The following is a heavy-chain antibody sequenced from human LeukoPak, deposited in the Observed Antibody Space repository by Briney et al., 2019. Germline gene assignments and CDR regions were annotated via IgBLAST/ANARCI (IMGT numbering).Heavy chain of an antibody. D-gene: IGHD3-22*01. CDR1: GFTFSSYA. V-gene: IGHV3-23*01. J-gene: IGHJ3*02. Sequence: PGGSLRLSCAASGFTFSSYAMSWVRQAPGKGLEWVSAISGSGGSTYYADSVNGRFTISRDNSKNTLYLQMNSLRAEDTAVYYCAKWSYDSSGYYYVHDAFDIWGQGTMVTVSS. CDR3: AKWSYDSSGYYYVHDAFDI. CDR2: ISGSGGST.